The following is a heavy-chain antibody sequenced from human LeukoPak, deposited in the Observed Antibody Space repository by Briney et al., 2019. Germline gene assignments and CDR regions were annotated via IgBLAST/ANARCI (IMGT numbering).Heavy chain of an antibody. D-gene: IGHD1-7*01. Sequence: GGSLRLSCAASGFPFSNYWMSWVRPAPGKGLEWVANIKQDGSEKDCVDSVKGRFTISRDNAKNSLYLQMNSLRAEDTAVYYCARGYGTYGYWGQGTLVTVSS. CDR3: ARGYGTYGY. CDR1: GFPFSNYW. V-gene: IGHV3-7*04. CDR2: IKQDGSEK. J-gene: IGHJ4*02.